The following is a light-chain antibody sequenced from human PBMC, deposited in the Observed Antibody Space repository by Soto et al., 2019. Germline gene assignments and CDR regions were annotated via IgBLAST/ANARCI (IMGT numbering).Light chain of an antibody. Sequence: VLTQSPCTLSLSLGESPTLSCRTSQRIXQALAWYQQRPGQSPRLIXDYASRMATGSPDRLTGSGFVTDFTLTISRLAPEDLAVYYCQQYGGAPRTFGQGTKVDIK. CDR3: QQYGGAPRT. J-gene: IGKJ1*01. V-gene: IGKV3-20*01. CDR2: YAS. CDR1: QRIXQA.